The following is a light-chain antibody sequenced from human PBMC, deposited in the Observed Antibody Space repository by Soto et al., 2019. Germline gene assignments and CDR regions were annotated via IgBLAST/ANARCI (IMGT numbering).Light chain of an antibody. CDR1: QSISSW. J-gene: IGKJ1*01. V-gene: IGKV1-5*03. CDR3: QQYTSYPWT. Sequence: DIQMTHSPATLSGSVGDRVTITCRASQSISSWLAWYQQEPGKAPKLLIYKASTLESGVRPNFSGSGSGTEFTLTISSLQPEDFAPYYCQQYTSYPWTFGQATKVAI. CDR2: KAS.